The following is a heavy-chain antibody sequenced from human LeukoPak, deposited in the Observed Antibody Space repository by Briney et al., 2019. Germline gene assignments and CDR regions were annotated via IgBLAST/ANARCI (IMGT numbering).Heavy chain of an antibody. CDR1: GFTFSSYW. J-gene: IGHJ4*02. D-gene: IGHD6-13*01. Sequence: GGSLRLSCAASGFTFSSYWMSWVRQAPGKGLEWVANINGDESEKYYVDSVKARFTISRDNAKNSLYLQMNSLRVDDTAIYYCSRGEGYDYWGQGTLVTVSS. CDR3: SRGEGYDY. CDR2: INGDESEK. V-gene: IGHV3-7*01.